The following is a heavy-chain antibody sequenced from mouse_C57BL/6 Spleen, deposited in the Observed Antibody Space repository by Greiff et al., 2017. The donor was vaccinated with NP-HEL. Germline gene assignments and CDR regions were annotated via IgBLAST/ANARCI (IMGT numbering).Heavy chain of an antibody. D-gene: IGHD2-4*01. Sequence: EVKVVESGGGLVKPGGSLKLSCAASGFTFSDYGMHWVRQAPEKGLEWVAYISSGSSTIYYADTVKGRFPISRDNAKNTLFLQMTSLRSEDTAMYYCARKLRQDYAMDYWGQGTSVTVSS. CDR1: GFTFSDYG. V-gene: IGHV5-17*01. CDR2: ISSGSSTI. J-gene: IGHJ4*01. CDR3: ARKLRQDYAMDY.